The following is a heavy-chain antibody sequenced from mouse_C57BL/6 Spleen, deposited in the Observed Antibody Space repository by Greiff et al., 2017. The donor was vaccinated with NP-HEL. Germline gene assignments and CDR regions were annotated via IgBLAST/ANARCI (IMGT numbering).Heavy chain of an antibody. CDR2: INPSNGGT. J-gene: IGHJ3*01. D-gene: IGHD1-1*01. CDR3: AVDYYGSSPAWFAY. V-gene: IGHV1-53*01. CDR1: GYTFTSYW. Sequence: QVQLQQSGTELVKPGASVKLSCKASGYTFTSYWMHWVKQRPGQGLEWIGNINPSNGGTNYNEKFKSKATLTVDESSSTAYMQLSSLTSEDSAVYYCAVDYYGSSPAWFAYWGQGTLVTVSA.